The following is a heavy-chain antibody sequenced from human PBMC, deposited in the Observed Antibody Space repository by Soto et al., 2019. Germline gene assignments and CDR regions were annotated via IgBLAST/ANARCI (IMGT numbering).Heavy chain of an antibody. CDR3: ARQIYDSDTGPNFQYYFDS. J-gene: IGHJ4*02. CDR2: IGPSDSQT. V-gene: IGHV5-10-1*01. D-gene: IGHD3-22*01. Sequence: XESLKISCKGSGYSFSGYWITWVRQKPGKGLEWMGRIGPSDSQTYYSPSFRGHVTISVTKSITTVFLQWSSLRASDTAMYYCARQIYDSDTGPNFQYYFDSWGQGTPVTVSS. CDR1: GYSFSGYW.